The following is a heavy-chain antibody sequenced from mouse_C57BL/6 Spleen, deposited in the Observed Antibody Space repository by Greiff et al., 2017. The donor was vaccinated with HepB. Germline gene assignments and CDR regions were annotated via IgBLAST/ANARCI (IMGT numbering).Heavy chain of an antibody. CDR3: TRGRDPPDY. CDR2: IYPGSVST. CDR1: GYTFIRYW. Sequence: VQLQQSGAELVKPGASVKMSCKASGYTFIRYWITWVKQRPGQGLEWIGEIYPGSVSTTYNEKFKTKATLTVDTSSSTACMQLNSLTSEDSAVYFCTRGRDPPDYWGQGTTLTVSS. V-gene: IGHV1-55*01. J-gene: IGHJ2*01.